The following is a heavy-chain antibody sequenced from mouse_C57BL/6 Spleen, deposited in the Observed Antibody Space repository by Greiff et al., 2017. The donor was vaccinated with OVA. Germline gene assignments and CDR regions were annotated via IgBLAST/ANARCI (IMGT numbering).Heavy chain of an antibody. Sequence: VQLQQSGAELVRPGTSVKVSCKASGYAFTNYLIEWVKQRPGQGLEWIGVINPGSGGTNYNEKFKGKATLTADKSSSAAYMQLSSLTSEDSAVYFCARSVLLYCDYWGQGTTLTVSS. D-gene: IGHD2-10*01. CDR1: GYAFTNYL. J-gene: IGHJ2*01. CDR2: INPGSGGT. CDR3: ARSVLLYCDY. V-gene: IGHV1-54*01.